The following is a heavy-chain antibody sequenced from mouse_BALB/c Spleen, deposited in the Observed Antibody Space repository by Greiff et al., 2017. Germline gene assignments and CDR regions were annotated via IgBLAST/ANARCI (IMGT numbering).Heavy chain of an antibody. D-gene: IGHD3-3*01. J-gene: IGHJ3*01. CDR1: GYSFTGYF. CDR3: GSGTGPSFFAY. V-gene: IGHV1-37*01. CDR2: INPYNGDT. Sequence: VQLKQSGPELVKPGASVKISCKASGYSFTGYFMNWVKQRHGKSLEWIGRINPYNGDTFYNQKFTGKATLTVDKSSSTAHMELLSLTSEDSAVYYCGSGTGPSFFAYWGQGTLVTVSA.